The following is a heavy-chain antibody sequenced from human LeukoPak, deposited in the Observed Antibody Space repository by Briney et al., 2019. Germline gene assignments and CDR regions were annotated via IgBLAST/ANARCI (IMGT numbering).Heavy chain of an antibody. J-gene: IGHJ4*02. D-gene: IGHD3-22*01. V-gene: IGHV3-23*01. CDR2: MSGSGDST. CDR3: ANPDSSGFYFSIRFDF. Sequence: GGSLRLSCTASGFTFSSYAMSWVRQAPGKGLEWVSTMSGSGDSTYYADSVKGRFTVSRDNSKNTLYLQLNSLRAEDAAVYFCANPDSSGFYFSIRFDFWGQGTLVTVSS. CDR1: GFTFSSYA.